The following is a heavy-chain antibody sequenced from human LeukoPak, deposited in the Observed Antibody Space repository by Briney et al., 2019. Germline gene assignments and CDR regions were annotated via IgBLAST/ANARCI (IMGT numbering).Heavy chain of an antibody. J-gene: IGHJ6*03. CDR1: GFTFGDYA. V-gene: IGHV3-49*04. CDR3: TSCSSTSCQRYYYYYYYMDV. CDR2: IRSKAYGGTT. D-gene: IGHD2-2*01. Sequence: PGRSLRLSCTASGFTFGDYAMSWVRQAPGKGLEWVGFIRSKAYGGTTEYAASVKGRFTISRDDSKSIAYLQMNSLKTEDTAVYYCTSCSSTSCQRYYYYYYYMDVWGKGTTVTISS.